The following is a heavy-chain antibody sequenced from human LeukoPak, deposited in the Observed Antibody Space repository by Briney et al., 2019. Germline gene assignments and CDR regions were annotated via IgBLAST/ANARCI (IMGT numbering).Heavy chain of an antibody. D-gene: IGHD5-12*01. V-gene: IGHV4-30-2*01. CDR1: GGSISSGSYS. CDR2: IYPRGST. J-gene: IGHJ3*02. Sequence: SQTLSLTCAVSGGSISSGSYSWSWIRQPPGKGLEWIGYIYPRGSTYYNPPLKSRVILSLDKSANQFSLNLSSVTAADTAVYYCARDRGYVDWAFDIWGQGTMVTVSS. CDR3: ARDRGYVDWAFDI.